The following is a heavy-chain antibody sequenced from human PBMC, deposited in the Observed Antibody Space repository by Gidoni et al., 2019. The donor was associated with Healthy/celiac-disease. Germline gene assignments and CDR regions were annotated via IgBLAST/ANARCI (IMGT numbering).Heavy chain of an antibody. CDR2: IYYSGST. D-gene: IGHD3-9*01. J-gene: IGHJ4*02. CDR1: VGSISSSSYY. Sequence: QLQLPASGPGLVKPSETLSLTCTVSVGSISSSSYYWGWTRQPPGKGLEWIGSIYYSGSTYYNPSLKSRVTISVDTSKNQFSLKLSAVTAADTAVYYWATTYDILTGPLFDYWGQGTLVTVSS. V-gene: IGHV4-39*01. CDR3: ATTYDILTGPLFDY.